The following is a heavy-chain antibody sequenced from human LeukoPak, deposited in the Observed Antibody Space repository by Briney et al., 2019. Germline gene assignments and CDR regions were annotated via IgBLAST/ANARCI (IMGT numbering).Heavy chain of an antibody. CDR2: VYSGDSDT. CDR1: GYTFYRYW. CDR3: ARLATPGSFVKSGHFDS. J-gene: IGHJ4*02. Sequence: GESLKISCKASGYTFYRYWIGWVRQKPGKGLEWMVVVYSGDSDTRFNPSFHGQVSMSVDRSLSTVYLHWTSLKTSDTAIYYCARLATPGSFVKSGHFDSWGQGSLVAVSS. V-gene: IGHV5-51*01. D-gene: IGHD1-1*01.